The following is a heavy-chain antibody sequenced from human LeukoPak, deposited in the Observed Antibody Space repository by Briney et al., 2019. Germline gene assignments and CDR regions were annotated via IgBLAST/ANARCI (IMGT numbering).Heavy chain of an antibody. D-gene: IGHD2-21*02. Sequence: QPGGSLRLSCAASGFSFSTSPMSWVRQPPGKGLEWVSAMNNGPGATFYRDSVRGRFTISRDDSKSALYLQMNSLRAEDTGTYYCAKTHCDLLDVWGQGTTVTVSS. CDR3: AKTHCDLLDV. CDR1: GFSFSTSP. V-gene: IGHV3-23*01. J-gene: IGHJ6*02. CDR2: MNNGPGAT.